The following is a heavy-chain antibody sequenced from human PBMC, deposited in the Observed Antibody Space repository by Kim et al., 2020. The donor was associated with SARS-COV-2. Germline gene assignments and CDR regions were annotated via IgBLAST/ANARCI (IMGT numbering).Heavy chain of an antibody. V-gene: IGHV3-23*01. CDR3: AKQGLRYFDY. J-gene: IGHJ4*02. CDR2: SA. D-gene: IGHD4-17*01. Sequence: SAYYAESVKGRFTSSRDNYKSTLYLQMNSLRAEDTAVYYCAKQGLRYFDYWGQGTLVTVSS.